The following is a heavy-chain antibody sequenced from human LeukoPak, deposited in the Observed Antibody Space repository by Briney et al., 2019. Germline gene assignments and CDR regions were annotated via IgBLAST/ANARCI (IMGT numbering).Heavy chain of an antibody. CDR2: INHSGST. CDR3: ARAGYSSGWYLPNYYYYGMDV. J-gene: IGHJ6*02. V-gene: IGHV4-34*01. CDR1: GGSFSGYY. Sequence: NASEAQSLTCAAYGGSFSGYYWSWIRQPPGKGLEWIGEINHSGSTNYNPSLKSRVTISVDTSKNQFSLKLSSVTAADTAVYYCARAGYSSGWYLPNYYYYGMDVWGQGTTVTVSS. D-gene: IGHD6-19*01.